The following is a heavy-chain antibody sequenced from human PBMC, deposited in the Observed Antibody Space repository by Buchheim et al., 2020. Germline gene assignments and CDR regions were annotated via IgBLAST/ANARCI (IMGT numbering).Heavy chain of an antibody. CDR3: AKASSPYCSGGSCYPTFDY. CDR1: GFTFSSYA. J-gene: IGHJ4*02. D-gene: IGHD2-15*01. V-gene: IGHV3-23*01. Sequence: EVQLLESGGGLVQPGGSLRLSCAASGFTFSSYAMSWVRQAPGKGLEWVSAISGSGGSTYYADSVKGRFTIYRDNSKNTLYLQMNSLRAEDTAVYYCAKASSPYCSGGSCYPTFDYWGQGTL. CDR2: ISGSGGST.